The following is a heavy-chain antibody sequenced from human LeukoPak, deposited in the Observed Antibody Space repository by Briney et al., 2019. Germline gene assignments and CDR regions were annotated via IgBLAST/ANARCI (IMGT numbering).Heavy chain of an antibody. D-gene: IGHD3-10*01. V-gene: IGHV4-30-4*01. Sequence: SETLSLTCTVSGGSLSSGDYYWSWIRQPPGTGLEWIGYIYYSGSTFYNPSLKSRISISIDTSKNQFSLKLSSVTAADTAVYYCARGGLLWFGELLAAFDYWGQGTLVTVSS. J-gene: IGHJ4*02. CDR2: IYYSGST. CDR3: ARGGLLWFGELLAAFDY. CDR1: GGSLSSGDYY.